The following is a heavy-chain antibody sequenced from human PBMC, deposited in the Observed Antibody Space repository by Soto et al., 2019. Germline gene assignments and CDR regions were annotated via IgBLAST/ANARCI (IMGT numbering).Heavy chain of an antibody. CDR3: AHFGTFIAAAADPPYFDY. V-gene: IGHV2-5*01. Sequence: QITLKESGPTLVKPTQTLTLTCTFSGFSLSTSGVGVGWIRQPPGKALEGLALIYWNDDKRYRPSLKSRLTIIKYTSKNQVVLTMTNMDPVDTATYYCAHFGTFIAAAADPPYFDYWGQGTLVTVSS. CDR2: IYWNDDK. CDR1: GFSLSTSGVG. J-gene: IGHJ4*02. D-gene: IGHD6-13*01.